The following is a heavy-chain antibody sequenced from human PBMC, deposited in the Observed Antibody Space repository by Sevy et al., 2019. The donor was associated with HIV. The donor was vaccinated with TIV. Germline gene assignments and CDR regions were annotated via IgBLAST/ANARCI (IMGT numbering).Heavy chain of an antibody. J-gene: IGHJ4*02. CDR3: AREGCTKPHDY. Sequence: WGSLRLSCAASGFDFSIYSMSWVRQAPGKGLEWVSTLSFGCGKINYADSVKGRFTISRVNSKSSVYLQMNNMRVEDTAVHYCAREGCTKPHDYWGQGTLVSVSS. CDR1: GFDFSIYS. V-gene: IGHV3-23*01. CDR2: LSFGCGKI. D-gene: IGHD2-8*01.